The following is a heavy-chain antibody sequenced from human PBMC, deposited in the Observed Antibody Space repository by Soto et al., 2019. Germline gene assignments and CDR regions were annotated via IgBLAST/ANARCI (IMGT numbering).Heavy chain of an antibody. V-gene: IGHV2-5*02. CDR2: IYWDDNK. D-gene: IGHD3-10*01. Sequence: QITLKESGPTVVKSTQTLTLTCTFSGFSLITSGVGVGWIRQPPGKALEWLAFIYWDDNKRYSPSLKSRLTIPKDTXXTXKXXLTMTTMDPVDTGTDYCAHRRRRVYGHWDTGDFHYWGQGTLVTVSS. CDR1: GFSLITSGVG. J-gene: IGHJ4*02. CDR3: AHRRRRVYGHWDTGDFHY.